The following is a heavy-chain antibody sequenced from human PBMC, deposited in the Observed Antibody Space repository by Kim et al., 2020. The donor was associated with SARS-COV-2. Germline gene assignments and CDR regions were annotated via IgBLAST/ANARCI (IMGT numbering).Heavy chain of an antibody. V-gene: IGHV4-31*03. CDR3: ARALTMITFGGVIVDAFDI. CDR2: IYYSGST. J-gene: IGHJ3*02. CDR1: GGPISSGGYY. D-gene: IGHD3-16*02. Sequence: SETLSLTGTVSGGPISSGGYYWSWIRQHPGKGLEWIGYIYYSGSTYYNPSLKSRVTISVDTSKNQFSLKLSSVTAADTAVYYCARALTMITFGGVIVDAFDIWGQGTMVTVSS.